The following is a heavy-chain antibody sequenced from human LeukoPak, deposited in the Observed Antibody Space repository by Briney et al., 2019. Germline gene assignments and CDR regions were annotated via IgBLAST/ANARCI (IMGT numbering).Heavy chain of an antibody. J-gene: IGHJ4*02. CDR1: GVCISSSNSY. CDR3: ARQTGSGLFILP. Sequence: SETLSLTCTVSGVCISSSNSYWGWVRQPPGRGLEWVGSIYDSGKTYYNASRKGQVSISISTSKNQCSRRLTSVTAPDPAVYYCARQTGSGLFILPGGQGTLVTVSS. CDR2: IYDSGKT. V-gene: IGHV4-39*01. D-gene: IGHD3/OR15-3a*01.